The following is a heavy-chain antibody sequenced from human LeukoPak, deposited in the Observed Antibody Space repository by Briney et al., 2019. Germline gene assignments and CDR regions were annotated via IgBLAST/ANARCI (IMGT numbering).Heavy chain of an antibody. CDR2: IYHSGST. Sequence: PSETLSLTCAVSGYSISSGYYWGWIRQPPGKGLEWIGSIYHSGSTYYNPSLKSRVTISVDTSKNQFSLKLSSVTAADTAVYYCARVDYDYVWGSYRNNWFDPWGQGTLVTVSS. V-gene: IGHV4-38-2*01. CDR1: GYSISSGYY. D-gene: IGHD3-16*02. CDR3: ARVDYDYVWGSYRNNWFDP. J-gene: IGHJ5*02.